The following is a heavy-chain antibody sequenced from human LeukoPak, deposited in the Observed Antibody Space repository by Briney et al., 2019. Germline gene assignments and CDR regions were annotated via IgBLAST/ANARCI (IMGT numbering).Heavy chain of an antibody. CDR2: IIPIFGTA. V-gene: IGHV1-69*13. CDR3: ARLGYCSCGNCYGYWFDP. J-gene: IGHJ5*02. D-gene: IGHD2-15*01. Sequence: SVKVSCKASGGTFSSYAISWVRQAPGQGLEWMGGIIPIFGTANYAQKFQGRVTITADESTSTAYMELSSLRSEDTAVYYCARLGYCSCGNCYGYWFDPWGQGTLVTVSS. CDR1: GGTFSSYA.